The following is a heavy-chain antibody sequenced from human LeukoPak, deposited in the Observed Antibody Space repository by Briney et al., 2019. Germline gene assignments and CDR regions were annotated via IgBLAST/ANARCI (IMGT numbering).Heavy chain of an antibody. J-gene: IGHJ4*02. V-gene: IGHV3-30*02. D-gene: IGHD3-3*01. CDR3: AKDQIFGVVTYFDY. Sequence: GGSLRLSCAASGFTFSSYGMHWVRQAPGKGLEWVAFIRYDGSNKYYADSVKGRFTISRDNSKNTLYLQMNSLRAEDTAVYYCAKDQIFGVVTYFDYWGQGTLVTVSS. CDR1: GFTFSSYG. CDR2: IRYDGSNK.